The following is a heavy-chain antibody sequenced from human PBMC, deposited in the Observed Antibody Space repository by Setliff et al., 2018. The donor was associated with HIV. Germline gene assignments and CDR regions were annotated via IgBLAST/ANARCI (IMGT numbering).Heavy chain of an antibody. Sequence: PGGSLRLSCAASGFTFDDYGMSWVRQAPGKGLEWISYISRGGRTKYYADSVKGRFTISRDNSKNTLYLQMNSLRAEDTAVYYCARPYYYGSGVGSYYYYYYMDVWGKGTTVTV. V-gene: IGHV3-48*01. CDR3: ARPYYYGSGVGSYYYYYYMDV. D-gene: IGHD3-10*01. CDR2: ISRGGRTK. J-gene: IGHJ6*03. CDR1: GFTFDDYG.